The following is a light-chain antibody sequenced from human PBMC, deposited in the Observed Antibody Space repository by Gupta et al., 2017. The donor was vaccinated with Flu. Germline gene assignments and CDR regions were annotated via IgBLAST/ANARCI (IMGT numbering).Light chain of an antibody. Sequence: SCKSSQSVLYSSSNKNYLAWYQQKPGQPPKLLIYWASTRESGVPDRVSGSGSGTEFALTIRSLQAEDVAVYYCQQYYTTPLTFGGGTKVEIK. CDR2: WAS. V-gene: IGKV4-1*01. CDR1: QSVLYSSSNKNY. J-gene: IGKJ4*01. CDR3: QQYYTTPLT.